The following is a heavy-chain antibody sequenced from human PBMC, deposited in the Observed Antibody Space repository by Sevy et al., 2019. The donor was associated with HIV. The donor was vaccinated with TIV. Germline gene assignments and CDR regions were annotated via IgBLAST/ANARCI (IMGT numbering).Heavy chain of an antibody. CDR3: ATGGRLGLPTALYYFDF. CDR2: IHHSGDT. J-gene: IGHJ4*02. D-gene: IGHD2-8*02. CDR1: AYSISSGYY. V-gene: IGHV4-38-2*01. Sequence: SETLSLTCAVSAYSISSGYYWGWIRQPPGEGLEWIGSIHHSGDTYYNPSLKSRVTISVDTSKNQFSLSLSSVSAADTAVYDCATGGRLGLPTALYYFDFWGQGTLVTVSS.